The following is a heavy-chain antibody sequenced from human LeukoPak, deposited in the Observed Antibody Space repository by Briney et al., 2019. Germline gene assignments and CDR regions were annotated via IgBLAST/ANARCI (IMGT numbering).Heavy chain of an antibody. CDR2: IYYSGST. CDR1: GGSVSSGSYY. J-gene: IGHJ3*02. CDR3: ARDRYSSSYFPDAFDI. D-gene: IGHD6-13*01. V-gene: IGHV4-61*01. Sequence: SETLSLTCTVSGGSVSSGSYYWSWIRQPPGKGLEWIGYIYYSGSTNYNPSLKSRVTISVDTSKNQFSLKLSSVTAADTAVYYCARDRYSSSYFPDAFDIWGQGTMDTVSS.